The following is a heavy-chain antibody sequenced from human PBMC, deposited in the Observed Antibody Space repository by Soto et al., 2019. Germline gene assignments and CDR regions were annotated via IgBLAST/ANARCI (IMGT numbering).Heavy chain of an antibody. Sequence: QGQLVQSGPEVKKPGSSVKVSCKDSGGLFSSFAISWVRQAPGQGLEWLGGIIPVLGTTNYAEKFQARVTITADESTNTAYMELSSLTSGDTAMYYCARGGGPYVWFNEFWGQGTLVTVSS. CDR3: ARGGGPYVWFNEF. V-gene: IGHV1-69*01. CDR2: IIPVLGTT. J-gene: IGHJ4*02. D-gene: IGHD2-21*01. CDR1: GGLFSSFA.